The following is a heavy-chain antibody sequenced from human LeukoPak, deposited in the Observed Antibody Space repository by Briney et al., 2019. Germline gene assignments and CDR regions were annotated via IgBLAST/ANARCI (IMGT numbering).Heavy chain of an antibody. Sequence: SVTVSCTASGGTFSSYAISWVRQAPGQGLEWMGGINPIFGTANYAQKFQGRVTITADESTSTAYMELSSLRSEDTAVYHCARDLPHFGELPLTYGMDVWGQGTTVTVSS. CDR1: GGTFSSYA. J-gene: IGHJ6*02. CDR3: ARDLPHFGELPLTYGMDV. V-gene: IGHV1-69*13. D-gene: IGHD3-10*01. CDR2: INPIFGTA.